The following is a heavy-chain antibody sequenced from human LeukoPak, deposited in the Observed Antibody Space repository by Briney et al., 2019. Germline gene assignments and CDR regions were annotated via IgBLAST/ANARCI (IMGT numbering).Heavy chain of an antibody. V-gene: IGHV3-64*01. J-gene: IGHJ4*02. CDR3: ATKEGLGSDTVIALFDF. D-gene: IGHD2-21*01. Sequence: PGGSLRLSCAASGFTFSSHAMHWVRQAPGKGLEDVSTISIDGDSAFYASSVKGRFTISRDNSKNVLYLQMDGLRADDTAVYYCATKEGLGSDTVIALFDFWGQGTLVAVSS. CDR2: ISIDGDSA. CDR1: GFTFSSHA.